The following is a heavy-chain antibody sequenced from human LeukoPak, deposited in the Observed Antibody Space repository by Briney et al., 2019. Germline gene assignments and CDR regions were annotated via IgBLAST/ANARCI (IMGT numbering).Heavy chain of an antibody. CDR3: AKDIRSVGATQTAFDI. J-gene: IGHJ3*02. D-gene: IGHD1-26*01. Sequence: GRSLRLSCAASGFTFSSYAMHWVRQAPGKGLEWVAVIWYDGSNKYYADSVKGRFTISRDNSKNTLYLQMNSLRAEDTAVYYCAKDIRSVGATQTAFDIWGQGTMVTVSS. CDR2: IWYDGSNK. CDR1: GFTFSSYA. V-gene: IGHV3-33*06.